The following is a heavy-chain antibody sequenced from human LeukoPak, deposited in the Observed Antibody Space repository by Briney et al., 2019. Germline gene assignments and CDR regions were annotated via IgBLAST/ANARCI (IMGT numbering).Heavy chain of an antibody. V-gene: IGHV4-39*01. Sequence: PSETLSLTCTVSGGSISSSSFYWVWIRPPPGEGLEWIVSIYYSGSTYYNPSLKSRVTISVDTSKNLFSLKLSSVTAADTAVYYCARHTTLSIAAQFDYWGQGTLVTVSS. CDR2: IYYSGST. D-gene: IGHD6-6*01. CDR3: ARHTTLSIAAQFDY. CDR1: GGSISSSSFY. J-gene: IGHJ4*02.